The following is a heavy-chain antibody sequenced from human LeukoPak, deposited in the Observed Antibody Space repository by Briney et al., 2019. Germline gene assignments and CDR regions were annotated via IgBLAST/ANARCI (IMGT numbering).Heavy chain of an antibody. Sequence: SETLSLTCTVSVGSISSDYWSGIRQPAGKGLEWVGLIYTSGSTNYNPSLKSRLTMAVDTSKKQFTLKLSSATAADTAIYFCASDFSYWGHGTLVTVSS. V-gene: IGHV4-4*07. J-gene: IGHJ4*01. CDR1: VGSISSDY. CDR2: IYTSGST. CDR3: ASDFSY.